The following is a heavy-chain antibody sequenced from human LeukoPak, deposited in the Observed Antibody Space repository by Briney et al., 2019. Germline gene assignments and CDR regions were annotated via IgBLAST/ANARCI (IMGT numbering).Heavy chain of an antibody. CDR3: AKDSGYSGYNSGFDY. Sequence: GGSLRLSCAASGFTFSSYGMHWVRQAPGKGLEWVAFIRYDGSNKYYADSVKGRFTISRDKSKNTLYLQMNSLRAEDTAVYYCAKDSGYSGYNSGFDYWGQGTLVTVSS. CDR2: IRYDGSNK. V-gene: IGHV3-30*02. D-gene: IGHD5-12*01. CDR1: GFTFSSYG. J-gene: IGHJ4*02.